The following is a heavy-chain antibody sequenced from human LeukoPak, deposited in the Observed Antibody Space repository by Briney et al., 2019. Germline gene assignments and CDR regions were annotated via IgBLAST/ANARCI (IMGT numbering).Heavy chain of an antibody. CDR1: GGSISSYY. D-gene: IGHD1-26*01. J-gene: IGHJ3*02. CDR3: ARRSIRSLYSGREADAFDI. Sequence: SETLSLTCTVSGGSISSYYWSWIRQPPGKGLEWIGYIYYSGSTNYNPSLKSRVTISVDTSKNQFSLKLSSVTAADTAVYYCARRSIRSLYSGREADAFDIWGQGTMVTVSS. V-gene: IGHV4-59*08. CDR2: IYYSGST.